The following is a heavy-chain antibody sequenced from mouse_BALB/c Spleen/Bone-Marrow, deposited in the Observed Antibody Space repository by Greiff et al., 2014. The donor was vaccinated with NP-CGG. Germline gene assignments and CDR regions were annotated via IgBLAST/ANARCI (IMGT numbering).Heavy chain of an antibody. Sequence: EVQRVESGGGLVKPGGSLKLSCAAPGFTFSSYAMSWVRQTPEKRLEWVATISSGGSYTYYPDSVKGRFTISRDNAKNTLYLQMSSLRSEDTAMYYCARLRDGYSPFAYWGQGTLVTVSA. V-gene: IGHV5-9-3*01. D-gene: IGHD2-3*01. CDR3: ARLRDGYSPFAY. CDR2: ISSGGSYT. J-gene: IGHJ3*01. CDR1: GFTFSSYA.